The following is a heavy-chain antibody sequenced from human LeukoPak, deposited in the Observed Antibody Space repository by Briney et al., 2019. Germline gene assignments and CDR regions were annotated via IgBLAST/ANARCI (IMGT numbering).Heavy chain of an antibody. CDR3: VHTYCGGDCYSYHQFHDAFCI. J-gene: IGHJ3*02. Sequence: SGPTLLNPTQTLTLTCTVSRFSRSTHGVGVAWIRQPPGKALEWLALVYWDDDKRYSPSLRSRLTITRDTSKSQVVLTMTNVDPVDTGTYYCVHTYCGGDCYSYHQFHDAFCIRGPVTMVTFSS. CDR1: RFSRSTHGVG. D-gene: IGHD2-21*02. CDR2: VYWDDDK. V-gene: IGHV2-5*02.